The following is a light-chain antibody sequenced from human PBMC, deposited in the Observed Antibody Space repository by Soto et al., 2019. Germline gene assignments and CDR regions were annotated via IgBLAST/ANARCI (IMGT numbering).Light chain of an antibody. CDR2: DAS. J-gene: IGKJ3*01. CDR1: QSISGY. CDR3: QQRSNWPPLFA. Sequence: EIVLTQSPDTLSLSTGERATLSCRASQSISGYLAWYQQKPGQAPRLLIYDASNRATGIPARFSGSGSGTDFALTIGSLEPEDFAVYYCQQRSNWPPLFAFGPGTKVDIK. V-gene: IGKV3-11*01.